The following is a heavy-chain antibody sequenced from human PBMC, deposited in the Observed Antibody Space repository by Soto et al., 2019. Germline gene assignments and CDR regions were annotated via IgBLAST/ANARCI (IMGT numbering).Heavy chain of an antibody. V-gene: IGHV3-30*18. CDR3: TNGLAAVGS. Sequence: GGSLRLSCAASGFTFSSFGMDWVRQAPGKGLEWVAVISYDGINKNYADSVKGRFTISRDNSKNTVCLQMNSLRAEDTAVYYCTNGLAAVGSWGQGTLVTVSS. CDR1: GFTFSSFG. CDR2: ISYDGINK. D-gene: IGHD6-13*01. J-gene: IGHJ5*02.